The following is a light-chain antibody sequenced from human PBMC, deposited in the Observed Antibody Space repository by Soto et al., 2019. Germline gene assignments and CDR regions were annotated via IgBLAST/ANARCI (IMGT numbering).Light chain of an antibody. J-gene: IGKJ2*01. CDR2: GAS. CDR3: QQYGSSPYT. V-gene: IGKV3-20*01. CDR1: QSVSSS. Sequence: EIVLTQSPATLSLSPGERATLSCRASQSVSSSLGWYQQKPGQAPRLLMYGASSRATGIPDRFSGTGSGTDFTLTISRLEPEDFAVYYCQQYGSSPYTFGLGTKLEIK.